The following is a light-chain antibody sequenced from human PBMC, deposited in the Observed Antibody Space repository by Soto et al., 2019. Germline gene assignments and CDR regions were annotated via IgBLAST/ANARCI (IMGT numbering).Light chain of an antibody. CDR1: SSNIGAGYD. Sequence: QSVLTQPPSVSGTPGQRVTISCTGNSSNIGAGYDVHWYQQLPGTDPKLLIYGNNNRPSGVPDRFSGSKSGISASLAITGLQAEDEGVYYCQSYDSSLSVIFGGGTKLTVL. V-gene: IGLV1-40*01. J-gene: IGLJ2*01. CDR3: QSYDSSLSVI. CDR2: GNN.